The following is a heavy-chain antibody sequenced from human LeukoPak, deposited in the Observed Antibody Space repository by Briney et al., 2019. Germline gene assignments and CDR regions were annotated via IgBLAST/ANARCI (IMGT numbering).Heavy chain of an antibody. Sequence: SETLSLTCTVSGGSISGYYWSWIRQPPGKGLEWIGYIYYTGSTNYNPSLKSRVTILVDTSKNQFSLKLSSGTAADTAVYYCARDGWFGEPRWGQGTLVTVSS. CDR2: IYYTGST. CDR3: ARDGWFGEPR. J-gene: IGHJ1*01. CDR1: GGSISGYY. D-gene: IGHD3-10*01. V-gene: IGHV4-59*01.